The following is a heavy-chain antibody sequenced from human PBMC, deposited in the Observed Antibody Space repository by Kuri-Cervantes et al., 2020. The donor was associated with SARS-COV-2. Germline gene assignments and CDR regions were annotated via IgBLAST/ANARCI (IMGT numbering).Heavy chain of an antibody. CDR1: GYSYTSFG. J-gene: IGHJ4*02. CDR2: ISTYTGNT. D-gene: IGHD2-21*01. V-gene: IGHV1-18*01. CDR3: YCAPKEGFDS. Sequence: ASVKVSCKASGYSYTSFGISWVRQAPGQGLEWMGWISTYTGNTDYAQKFRGRVTMTRDISTSTVYMELSSLTSEDTAIYYCYCAPKEGFDSWGQGTLVTVSS.